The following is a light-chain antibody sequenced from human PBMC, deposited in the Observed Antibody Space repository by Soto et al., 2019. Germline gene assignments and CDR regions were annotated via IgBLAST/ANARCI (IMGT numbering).Light chain of an antibody. CDR1: QSVGSAY. CDR2: GTS. Sequence: DIVLTQSPGTLSLSPGERATLSCRASQSVGSAYLAWYQHKPGQAPRLLIYGTSSRATGIADRFTGSGSGTHFTLTISTLEPEDFAVDYWQQYAGSRWTFGHGTKV. V-gene: IGKV3-20*01. CDR3: QQYAGSRWT. J-gene: IGKJ1*01.